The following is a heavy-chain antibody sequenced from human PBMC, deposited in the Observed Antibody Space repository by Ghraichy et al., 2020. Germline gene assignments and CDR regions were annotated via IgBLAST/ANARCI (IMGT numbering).Heavy chain of an antibody. V-gene: IGHV3-7*01. CDR2: IKQVGSEK. D-gene: IGHD6-13*01. J-gene: IGHJ2*01. Sequence: GESLNISCAASGFTFSSYWMSWVRQAPGKGLELVANIKQVGSEKYYVDSVKGRFTISRDNAKNSLYLQMNSLRAEDTAVYYCARLFSSLRRAYFDLWGRGTLVTVPS. CDR3: ARLFSSLRRAYFDL. CDR1: GFTFSSYW.